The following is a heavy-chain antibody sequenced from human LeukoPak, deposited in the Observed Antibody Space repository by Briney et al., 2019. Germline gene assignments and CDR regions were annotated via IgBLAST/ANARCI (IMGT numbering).Heavy chain of an antibody. CDR2: IYSGGDT. V-gene: IGHV3-53*01. D-gene: IGHD1-26*01. Sequence: GGSLRLSCAASGFTVRSDYMSWVRQAPGKGLEWVSIIYSGGDTYYADSVKGRFTISRDNSKNTLYLQMNSLRAEDTAVYYCAKEHRGAFWGQGTLVTVSS. J-gene: IGHJ4*02. CDR3: AKEHRGAF. CDR1: GFTVRSDY.